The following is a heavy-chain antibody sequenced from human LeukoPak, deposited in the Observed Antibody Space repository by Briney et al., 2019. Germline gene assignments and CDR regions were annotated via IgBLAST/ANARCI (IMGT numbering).Heavy chain of an antibody. V-gene: IGHV4-59*12. CDR3: ARAGGYGLIDY. D-gene: IGHD5-18*01. CDR1: GGSIRSDY. Sequence: SETLSLTCNVSGGSIRSDYWSWIRQPPGKGLEWIGSIYHSGTTYSGSTYYNPSLKSRVTISLDTSKNQFSLKVGSMTAADTAVYYCARAGGYGLIDYWGQGTMVTVSS. CDR2: IYHSGTTYSGST. J-gene: IGHJ4*02.